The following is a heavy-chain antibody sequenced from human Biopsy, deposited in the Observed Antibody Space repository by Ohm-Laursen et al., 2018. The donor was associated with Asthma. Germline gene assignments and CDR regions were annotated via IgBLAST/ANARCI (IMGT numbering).Heavy chain of an antibody. Sequence: SKTLSLTCTVSGASVSSASDYWSWIRQPPGKGLEWIGYIFDSGSTNYNPSLLGRVTISVDTSKNQFSLILYSVTPADTAVYYCARDKEYYYDSSGYYHHGGAYDIWGQGTMVTVSS. V-gene: IGHV4-61*01. J-gene: IGHJ3*02. D-gene: IGHD3-22*01. CDR2: IFDSGST. CDR3: ARDKEYYYDSSGYYHHGGAYDI. CDR1: GASVSSASDY.